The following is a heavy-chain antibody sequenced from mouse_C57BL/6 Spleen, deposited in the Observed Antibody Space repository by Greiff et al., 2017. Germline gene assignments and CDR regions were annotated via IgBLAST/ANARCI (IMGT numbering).Heavy chain of an antibody. D-gene: IGHD4-1*01. V-gene: IGHV1-36*01. CDR2: VYPYNGGT. CDR1: GFTFTDYY. Sequence: EVQLQQSGPVLVKPGPSVKISCKASGFTFTDYYMHWVKQRPGESLEWIGLVYPYNGGTSYNQKFKGKATLTVDTSSSTASMGLTSLTSEDSAVYYCGRLADWDDYFDYWGQGTTLTVSA. J-gene: IGHJ2*01. CDR3: GRLADWDDYFDY.